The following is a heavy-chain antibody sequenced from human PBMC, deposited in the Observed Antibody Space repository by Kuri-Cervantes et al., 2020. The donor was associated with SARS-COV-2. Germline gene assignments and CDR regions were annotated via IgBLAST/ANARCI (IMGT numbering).Heavy chain of an antibody. J-gene: IGHJ3*02. D-gene: IGHD3-3*01. CDR1: GFTFSSYW. CDR2: IKQDGSEK. CDR3: ARRLEYDFWSGPLDAFDI. V-gene: IGHV3-7*01. Sequence: GGSLRLSCAASGFTFSSYWMSWVRQAPGKGLEWVANIKQDGSEKYYVDSVKGRFTISRDNAKNSLYLQMNSLRAEDTAVYYCARRLEYDFWSGPLDAFDIWGQGTMVTVSS.